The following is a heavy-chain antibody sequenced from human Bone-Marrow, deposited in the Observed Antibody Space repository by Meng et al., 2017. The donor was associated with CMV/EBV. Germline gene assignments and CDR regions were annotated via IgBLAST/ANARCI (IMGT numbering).Heavy chain of an antibody. CDR3: ARDPNYYDSSGLGDY. V-gene: IGHV1-8*02. CDR2: MNPNSGNT. D-gene: IGHD3-22*01. J-gene: IGHJ4*02. Sequence: ASVKVSCKASGYTFTGYYMHWVRQATGQGLEWMGWMNPNSGNTGYAQKFQGRVTMTTDTSTSTAYMELRSLRSDDTAVYYCARDPNYYDSSGLGDYWGQGTLVTVSS. CDR1: GYTFTGYY.